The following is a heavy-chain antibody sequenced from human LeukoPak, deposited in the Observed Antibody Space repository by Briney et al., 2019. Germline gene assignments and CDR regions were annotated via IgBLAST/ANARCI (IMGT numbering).Heavy chain of an antibody. CDR1: GYTFTSYG. CDR3: ARQVRGVIAITYYYGMDV. J-gene: IGHJ6*02. CDR2: ISAYNGNT. D-gene: IGHD3-10*01. Sequence: GASVKVSCKASGYTFTSYGISWVRQAPGQGLEWMGWISAYNGNTNYAQKLQGRVTMTTDKSTSTAYMELRSLRSDDTAVYYCARQVRGVIAITYYYGMDVWGQGTTVTVSS. V-gene: IGHV1-18*01.